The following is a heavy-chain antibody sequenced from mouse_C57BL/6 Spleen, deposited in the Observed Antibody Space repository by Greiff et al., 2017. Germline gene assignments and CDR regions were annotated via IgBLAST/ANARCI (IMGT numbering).Heavy chain of an antibody. D-gene: IGHD2-5*01. Sequence: QVQLKESGPELVKPGASVKISCKASGYAFSSSWMNWVKQRPGKGLEWIGRIYPGDGDTNYNGKFKGKATLTADKSSSTAYMQLSSLTSEDSAVXFCGYSNLYYFAYWGPGTTRPVSS. J-gene: IGHJ2*01. CDR1: GYAFSSSW. V-gene: IGHV1-82*01. CDR3: GYSNLYYFAY. CDR2: IYPGDGDT.